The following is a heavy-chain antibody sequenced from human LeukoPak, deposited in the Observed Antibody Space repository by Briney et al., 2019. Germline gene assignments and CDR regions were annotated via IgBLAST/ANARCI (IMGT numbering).Heavy chain of an antibody. CDR2: IRYDGSNK. D-gene: IGHD3-3*01. Sequence: GGSLRLSCAASGFTFSSYGMHWVRQAPGKGLEWVAFIRYDGSNKYYADSVKGRFTISRDNSKSTLYLQMNSLRAEDTAVYYCAKVRGGDFWSGYYTAYFDYWGQGTLVTVS. CDR3: AKVRGGDFWSGYYTAYFDY. J-gene: IGHJ4*02. V-gene: IGHV3-30*02. CDR1: GFTFSSYG.